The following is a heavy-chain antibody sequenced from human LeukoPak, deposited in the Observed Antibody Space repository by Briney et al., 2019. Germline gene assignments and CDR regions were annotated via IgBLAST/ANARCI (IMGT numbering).Heavy chain of an antibody. V-gene: IGHV4-59*01. CDR3: ARSPRNHDCGGIEYDY. CDR1: GGFISPYY. CDR2: IYYSGST. Sequence: PSETLSLTCTVSGGFISPYYWSWIRQPPGKGLEWIGYIYYSGSTNYNPSLKSRVTISVDTSKNQFSLKLSSVTAADTAVYYCARSPRNHDCGGIEYDYWGQGTLVTVSS. D-gene: IGHD4-23*01. J-gene: IGHJ4*02.